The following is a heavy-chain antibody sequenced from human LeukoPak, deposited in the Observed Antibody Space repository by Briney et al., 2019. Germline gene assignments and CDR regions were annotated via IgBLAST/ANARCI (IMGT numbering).Heavy chain of an antibody. CDR1: GGSVSRGGYY. Sequence: PSETLSLTCTVSGGSVSRGGYYWNWIRQPPGKGLEWVGYIYSSGSANHNPSLESRVTISLDTSKNQFSLKLSSVTAADTAVYYCARGNPSSYYYYMDVWVKGTTVTVSS. CDR2: IYSSGSA. D-gene: IGHD3-10*01. CDR3: ARGNPSSYYYYMDV. J-gene: IGHJ6*03. V-gene: IGHV4-61*08.